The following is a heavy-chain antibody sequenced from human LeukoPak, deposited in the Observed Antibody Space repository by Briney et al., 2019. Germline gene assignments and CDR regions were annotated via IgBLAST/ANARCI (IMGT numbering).Heavy chain of an antibody. D-gene: IGHD2-2*02. CDR2: IKQDGSEK. Sequence: PGGSLRLSCAASGFTFSDYYMSWIRQAPGKGLEWVANIKQDGSEKYYVDSVKGRFTISRDNAKNSLYLQMNSLRAEDTAVYYCARDRVPAAIGFDYWGQGTLVTVSS. CDR3: ARDRVPAAIGFDY. J-gene: IGHJ4*02. V-gene: IGHV3-7*01. CDR1: GFTFSDYY.